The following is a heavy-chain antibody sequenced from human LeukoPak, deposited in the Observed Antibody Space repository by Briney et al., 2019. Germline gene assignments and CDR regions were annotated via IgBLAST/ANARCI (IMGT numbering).Heavy chain of an antibody. CDR3: SRLIAARTPYYFDY. Sequence: GGSLRLSCAASGFTFSSNAMSWVRQAPGKGLEWVSGINYSGGSTYYADSVKGRITISRDNSKNTLYLQMNNLRAEDTAVYYCSRLIAARTPYYFDYWGQGTLVTVSS. D-gene: IGHD6-6*01. J-gene: IGHJ4*02. CDR2: INYSGGST. V-gene: IGHV3-23*01. CDR1: GFTFSSNA.